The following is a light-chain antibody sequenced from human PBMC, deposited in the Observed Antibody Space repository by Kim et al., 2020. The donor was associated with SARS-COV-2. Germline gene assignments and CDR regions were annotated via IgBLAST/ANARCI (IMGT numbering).Light chain of an antibody. Sequence: ASVKRTGTLISGYSNNAISWHQQQAGKGPRHLMKVNSDGSHSKGDGIPDRFSGSSSGAERYLTVSSLQSEDEADYYCQTWGTGIWVFGGGTKVTVL. CDR3: QTWGTGIWV. CDR1: SGYSNNA. V-gene: IGLV4-69*01. J-gene: IGLJ3*02. CDR2: VNSDGSH.